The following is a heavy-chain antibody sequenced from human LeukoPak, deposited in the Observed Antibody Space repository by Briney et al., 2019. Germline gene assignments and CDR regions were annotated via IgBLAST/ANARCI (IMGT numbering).Heavy chain of an antibody. CDR3: ARRSFEHSSGYYSRGAFAI. D-gene: IGHD3-22*01. Sequence: SGTLSLTCAVSGDSISSNNWWTRVRQPPGKGLEWIGSVYYSGSTYYNPSLKSRVIISVDTSKSQFSLKLNSVTAADTAVYYCARRSFEHSSGYYSRGAFAIWGQGAMVTVSS. V-gene: IGHV4-4*02. CDR2: VYYSGST. J-gene: IGHJ3*02. CDR1: GDSISSNNW.